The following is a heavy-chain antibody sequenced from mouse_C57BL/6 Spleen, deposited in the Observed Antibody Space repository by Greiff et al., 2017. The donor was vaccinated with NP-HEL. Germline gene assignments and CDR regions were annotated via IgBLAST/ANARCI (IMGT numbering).Heavy chain of an antibody. CDR2: IYPRDGST. CDR3: ASPITTVVAPNFDY. D-gene: IGHD1-1*01. CDR1: GYTFTSYD. J-gene: IGHJ2*01. Sequence: VQLQESGPELVKPGASVKLSCKASGYTFTSYDINWVKQRPGQGLEWIGWIYPRDGSTKYNEKFKGKATLTVDTSSSTAYMELHSLTSEDSAVYFCASPITTVVAPNFDYWGQGTTLTVSS. V-gene: IGHV1-85*01.